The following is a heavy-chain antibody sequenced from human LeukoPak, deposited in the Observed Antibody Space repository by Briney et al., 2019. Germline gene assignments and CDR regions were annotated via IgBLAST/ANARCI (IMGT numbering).Heavy chain of an antibody. J-gene: IGHJ4*02. CDR1: GFTFDDYA. D-gene: IGHD3-3*01. CDR3: AKDVLRFLEWLFASDY. CDR2: ISGDGGST. V-gene: IGHV3-43*02. Sequence: GGSLRLSCAASGFTFDDYAMHWVRQAPGKGLEWVSLISGDGGSTYYADSVKGRFTISRDNSKNSLYLQMNSLRTEDTALYYCAKDVLRFLEWLFASDYWGQGTLVTVSS.